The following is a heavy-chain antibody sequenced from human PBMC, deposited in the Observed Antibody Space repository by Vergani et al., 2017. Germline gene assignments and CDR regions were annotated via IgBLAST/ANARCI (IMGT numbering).Heavy chain of an antibody. V-gene: IGHV1-69*13. CDR3: ARDHGYYDILTGSTQDY. D-gene: IGHD3-9*01. J-gene: IGHJ4*02. Sequence: QGQLAQSGAEVKKPGSSVKVSCTASGGTFSSNSISWVRQAPGQGLEWMGRIIPIFGTTSYAQKFQGRVTILADESTSTAYMELSSLRSEDTAVYYCARDHGYYDILTGSTQDYWGQGTLVTVSS. CDR2: IIPIFGTT. CDR1: GGTFSSNS.